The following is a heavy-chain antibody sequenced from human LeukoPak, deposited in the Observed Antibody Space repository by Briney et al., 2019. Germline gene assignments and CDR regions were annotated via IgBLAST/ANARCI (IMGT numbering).Heavy chain of an antibody. D-gene: IGHD2-2*01. CDR2: ISLYDGDT. CDR1: GYTFTTNG. Sequence: ASVKVSCKASGYTFTTNGVSWVRQAPGQGLEWLAWISLYDGDTNYTPDLQGRVTLSTDTSTSTAYMELTSLRSDDTAVYYCARLRGGIYSSRDAFDIWGQGTMVTVSS. V-gene: IGHV1-18*04. J-gene: IGHJ3*02. CDR3: ARLRGGIYSSRDAFDI.